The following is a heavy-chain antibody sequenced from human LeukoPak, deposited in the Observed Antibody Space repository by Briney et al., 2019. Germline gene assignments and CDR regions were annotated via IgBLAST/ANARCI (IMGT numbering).Heavy chain of an antibody. D-gene: IGHD3-22*01. Sequence: VASVKVSCKASGYTFTGYYMHWVRQAPGQGLEWMGWINPNSGGANYAQKFQGRVTMTRDTSISTAYMELSRLRSDDTAVYYCARDRPTTYYYDSSGVAGATDWGQGTLVTVSS. CDR2: INPNSGGA. CDR1: GYTFTGYY. CDR3: ARDRPTTYYYDSSGVAGATD. J-gene: IGHJ4*02. V-gene: IGHV1-2*02.